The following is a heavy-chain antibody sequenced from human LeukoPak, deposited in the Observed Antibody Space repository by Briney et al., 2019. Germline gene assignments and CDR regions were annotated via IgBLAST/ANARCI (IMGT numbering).Heavy chain of an antibody. CDR1: GFEFDDYG. CDR2: TNWNGGST. Sequence: PGGSLRLSCAASGFEFDDYGMSWVRQAPGKRLEWVSGTNWNGGSTGYADSVKGRFTISRDNAKNSLYLQMNSLRAEDTALYYCARDRLRFCSSTSCHTPFDFWGQGTLATVSS. CDR3: ARDRLRFCSSTSCHTPFDF. D-gene: IGHD2-2*01. J-gene: IGHJ4*02. V-gene: IGHV3-20*04.